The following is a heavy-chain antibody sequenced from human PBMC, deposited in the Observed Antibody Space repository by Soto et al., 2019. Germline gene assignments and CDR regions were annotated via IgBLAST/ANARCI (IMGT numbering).Heavy chain of an antibody. Sequence: QITLKESGPTLVKPTQTLTLTCTFSGFSLSTSGVGVGWIRQPPGKALEWLALIYWDDDKRYSPSLKSRLTLTKXXSXNXXVLTMTNMDPVDTATYYCAHPGVVVAATSGYAFDIWGQGTMVTVSS. V-gene: IGHV2-5*02. CDR3: AHPGVVVAATSGYAFDI. D-gene: IGHD2-15*01. CDR2: IYWDDDK. J-gene: IGHJ3*02. CDR1: GFSLSTSGVG.